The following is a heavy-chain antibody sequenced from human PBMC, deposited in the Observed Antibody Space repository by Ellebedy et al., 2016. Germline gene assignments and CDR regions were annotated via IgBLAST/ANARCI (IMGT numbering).Heavy chain of an antibody. CDR1: GFTFSDYY. D-gene: IGHD6-19*01. CDR2: ISSSGSTI. CDR3: AKDIKPTRYSSGWYTLSFGYYYYGMDV. Sequence: GESLKISCAASGFTFSDYYMSWIRQAPGKGLEWVSYISSSGSTIYYADSVKGRFTISRDNAKNSLYLQMNSLRAEDTALYYCAKDIKPTRYSSGWYTLSFGYYYYGMDVWGQGTTVTVSS. V-gene: IGHV3-11*01. J-gene: IGHJ6*02.